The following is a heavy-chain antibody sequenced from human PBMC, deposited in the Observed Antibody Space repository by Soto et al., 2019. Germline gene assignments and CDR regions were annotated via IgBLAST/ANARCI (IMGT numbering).Heavy chain of an antibody. CDR1: GGSVSSGPYH. CDR3: MRSHGAY. V-gene: IGHV4-61*01. CDR2: LSYSGTA. D-gene: IGHD2-8*01. Sequence: QVQLQESGPGLVKTSETLSLTCTVSGGSVSSGPYHWNWVRQPPGKGLEWIGHLSYSGTANYSPSLRGRVTMATDTSKNQFSLRLTSVTVADTAVYYCMRSHGAYWGQGTLVTVSP. J-gene: IGHJ4*02.